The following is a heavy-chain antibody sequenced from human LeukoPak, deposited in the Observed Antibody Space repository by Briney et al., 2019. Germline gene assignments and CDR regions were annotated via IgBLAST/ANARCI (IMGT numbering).Heavy chain of an antibody. Sequence: PGRSLRLSCAASGFTFSSYGMHWVRQAPGKGLEWVAVISYDGSNKYYADSVKGRFTISRDNSKNTLYLQMNSLRAEDTAVYYCAKGGLPTHYYDSSGYLSWFDPWGQGTLVTVSS. CDR3: AKGGLPTHYYDSSGYLSWFDP. CDR2: ISYDGSNK. J-gene: IGHJ5*02. CDR1: GFTFSSYG. D-gene: IGHD3-22*01. V-gene: IGHV3-30*18.